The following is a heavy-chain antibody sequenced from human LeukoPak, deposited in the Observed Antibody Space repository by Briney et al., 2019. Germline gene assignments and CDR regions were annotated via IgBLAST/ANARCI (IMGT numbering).Heavy chain of an antibody. V-gene: IGHV3-7*01. CDR2: IKQDGSEK. J-gene: IGHJ4*02. D-gene: IGHD3-10*01. CDR1: GFTFSNAW. CDR3: ARSRRVVWFGEKFDY. Sequence: GGSLRLSCAASGFTFSNAWMSWVRQAPGKGLEWVANIKQDGSEKYYVDSVKGRFTISRDNAKNSLYLQMNSLRAEDTAVYYCARSRRVVWFGEKFDYWGQGTLVTVSS.